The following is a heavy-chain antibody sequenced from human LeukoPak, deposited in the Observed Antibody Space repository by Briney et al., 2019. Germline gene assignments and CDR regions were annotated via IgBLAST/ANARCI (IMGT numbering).Heavy chain of an antibody. D-gene: IGHD4-11*01. CDR1: GFTFSSYE. Sequence: NPGGSLRLSCAASGFTFSSYEMNWVRQAPGKGLEWASYISSSGSTIYYADSVKGRFTISRDNAKNSLYLQMNSLRAEDTAVYYCARAQSFYYYGMDVWGQGTTVTVSS. CDR2: ISSSGSTI. J-gene: IGHJ6*02. CDR3: ARAQSFYYYGMDV. V-gene: IGHV3-48*03.